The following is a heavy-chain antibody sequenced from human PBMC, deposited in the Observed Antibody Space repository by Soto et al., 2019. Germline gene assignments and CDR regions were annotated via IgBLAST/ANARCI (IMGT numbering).Heavy chain of an antibody. CDR3: ARVTRIAYFDY. CDR2: ISAYNGNT. Sequence: ASVNVSCKASGYTFTSYDINWVRQATGQGLERMGWISAYNGNTNYAQKLQGRVTMTSDTSTSTAYMELRSLRSDDTTVYYCARVTRIAYFDYWGQGTLVTVSS. V-gene: IGHV1-18*01. D-gene: IGHD2-15*01. CDR1: GYTFTSYD. J-gene: IGHJ4*02.